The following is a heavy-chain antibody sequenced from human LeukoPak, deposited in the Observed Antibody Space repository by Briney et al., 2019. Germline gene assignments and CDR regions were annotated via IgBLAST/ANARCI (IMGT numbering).Heavy chain of an antibody. CDR1: GFTFRSYD. V-gene: IGHV3-13*04. CDR2: IGTAGDT. CDR3: ARYNYGYGMDV. Sequence: PGGSLRLSCAASGFTFRSYDMHWVRHATGKGLEWVSAIGTAGDTYYPGSVKGRFTISREDAKNSSYLQMNSLRAGDTAVYYCARYNYGYGMDVWGQGTTVTVSS. D-gene: IGHD5-18*01. J-gene: IGHJ6*02.